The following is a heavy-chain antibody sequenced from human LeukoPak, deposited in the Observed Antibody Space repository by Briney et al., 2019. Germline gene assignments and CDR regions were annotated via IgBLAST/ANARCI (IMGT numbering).Heavy chain of an antibody. CDR2: ICGSGGTT. CDR1: GFTFSSYA. V-gene: IGHV3-23*01. CDR3: AKNVEMATIPGPPLDY. Sequence: PGGSLRLSCAASGFTFSSYAMSWVRQAPGKGLEWVSAICGSGGTTYYADSVKGRFTISRDNSKNTLYLQMNSLRAEDTAVYYCAKNVEMATIPGPPLDYWGQGTLVTVSS. D-gene: IGHD5-24*01. J-gene: IGHJ4*02.